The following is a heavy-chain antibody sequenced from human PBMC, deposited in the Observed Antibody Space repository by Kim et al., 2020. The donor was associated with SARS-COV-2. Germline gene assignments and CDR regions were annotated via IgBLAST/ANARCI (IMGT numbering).Heavy chain of an antibody. CDR1: GGSISSGGYY. D-gene: IGHD6-13*01. J-gene: IGHJ6*02. CDR2: IYYSGST. CDR3: AKSAAGIYYYGMDV. Sequence: SETLSLTCTVSGGSISSGGYYWSWIRQHPGKGLEWIGYIYYSGSTYYNPSLKSRVTISVDTSKNQFSLKLSSVTAADTAVYYCAKSAAGIYYYGMDVWGQGTTVTVSS. V-gene: IGHV4-31*03.